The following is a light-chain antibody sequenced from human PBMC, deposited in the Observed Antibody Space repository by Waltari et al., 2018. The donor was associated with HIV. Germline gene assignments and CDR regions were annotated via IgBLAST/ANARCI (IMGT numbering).Light chain of an antibody. V-gene: IGLV2-11*01. CDR3: CSYAGTYTYV. CDR2: DVS. CDR1: SSDVGDYNS. J-gene: IGLJ1*01. Sequence: QSALPQPRSVSGSPGQSVTISCTGTSSDVGDYNSVSWYQQHPGKAPKLMIYDVSKWPSGGPDRFSGSKSGNTASLTISALQAEDEADYYCCSYAGTYTYVFGTGTKVTVL.